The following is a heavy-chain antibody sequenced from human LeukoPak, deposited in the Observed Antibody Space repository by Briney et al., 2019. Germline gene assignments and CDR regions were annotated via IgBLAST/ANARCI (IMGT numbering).Heavy chain of an antibody. V-gene: IGHV3-48*02. CDR3: ASGSGH. J-gene: IGHJ4*02. CDR1: GFTLSTNA. Sequence: GGSLRLSCLTSGFTLSTNAMSWVRQAPGKGLEWVSHISSSGSAKYYADSVKGRFTISRDNAKNSLYLQMNSLRDEDTAVFYCASGSGHWGQGTLVTVSS. D-gene: IGHD2-2*03. CDR2: ISSSGSAK.